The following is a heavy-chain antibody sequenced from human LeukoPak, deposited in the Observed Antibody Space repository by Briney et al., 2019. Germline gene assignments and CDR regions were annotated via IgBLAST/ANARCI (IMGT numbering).Heavy chain of an antibody. CDR1: GGTFSSYA. CDR2: IIPIFGTA. Sequence: SVKVSCKASGGTFSSYAISWVRQAPGQGLERMGGIIPIFGTANYAQKFQGRVTITADESTSTAYMELSSLRSEDTAVYYCAKKWLEDAFDIWGQGTMVTVSS. D-gene: IGHD3-22*01. J-gene: IGHJ3*02. V-gene: IGHV1-69*13. CDR3: AKKWLEDAFDI.